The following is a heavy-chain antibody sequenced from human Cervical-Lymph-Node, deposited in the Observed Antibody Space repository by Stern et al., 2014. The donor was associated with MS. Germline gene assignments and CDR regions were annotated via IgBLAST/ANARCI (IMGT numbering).Heavy chain of an antibody. D-gene: IGHD1-26*01. CDR1: GGSVSSGFHY. V-gene: IGHV4-61*01. J-gene: IGHJ4*02. Sequence: QVQLQESGPGLVKHSETLSLTCSVFGGSVSSGFHYWSWIRQPPGKGLEWIGYIYSSRSTNYNPSLKSRVTISIDTSKNQFPLQLSSVTAADTAVYFCARVPYRFWENNNFFDDWGQGTLVTVSS. CDR3: ARVPYRFWENNNFFDD. CDR2: IYSSRST.